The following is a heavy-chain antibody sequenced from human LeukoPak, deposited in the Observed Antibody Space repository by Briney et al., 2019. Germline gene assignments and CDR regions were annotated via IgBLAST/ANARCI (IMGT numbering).Heavy chain of an antibody. CDR1: GGSISSSSYY. J-gene: IGHJ5*02. D-gene: IGHD6-13*01. V-gene: IGHV4-39*07. Sequence: PSETLSLTCTVSGGSISSSSYYWGWIRQPPGKGLEWIGSIYYSGSTYYNPSLKSRVTISVDTSKNQFSLKLSSVTAADTAVYYCAREASSWSLHWFDPWGQGTLVTVSS. CDR2: IYYSGST. CDR3: AREASSWSLHWFDP.